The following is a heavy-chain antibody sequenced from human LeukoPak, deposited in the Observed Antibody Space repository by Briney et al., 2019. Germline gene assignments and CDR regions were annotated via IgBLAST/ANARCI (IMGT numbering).Heavy chain of an antibody. CDR2: IYYSGST. D-gene: IGHD2-2*01. CDR3: ARVPCSSTSCYADYYYMDV. CDR1: GGSISSSSYY. V-gene: IGHV4-39*07. J-gene: IGHJ6*03. Sequence: PSETLSLTCTVSGGSISSSSYYWGWIRQPPGKGLEWIGSIYYSGSTYYNPSLKSRVTISVDTSKNQFSLKLSSVTAADTAVYYCARVPCSSTSCYADYYYMDVWGKGTTVTISS.